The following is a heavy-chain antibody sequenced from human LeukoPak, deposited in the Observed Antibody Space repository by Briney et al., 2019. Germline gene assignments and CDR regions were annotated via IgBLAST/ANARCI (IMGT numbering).Heavy chain of an antibody. CDR2: MYYNGGT. Sequence: SETLSLTCTVSGGSVSSNRFYWGWIRQPPGKGLDWTGSMYYNGGTYYNPSLKSRVTISADTYKNQVSLKLSSVTAADTAVYYCARDPEYYDDSGYTWGQGTLVTVSS. CDR3: ARDPEYYDDSGYT. CDR1: GGSVSSNRFY. J-gene: IGHJ5*02. D-gene: IGHD3-22*01. V-gene: IGHV4-39*07.